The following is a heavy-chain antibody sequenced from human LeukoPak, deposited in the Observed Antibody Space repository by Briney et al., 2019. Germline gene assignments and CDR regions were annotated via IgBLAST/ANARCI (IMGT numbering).Heavy chain of an antibody. CDR3: ARGTGLKAFDI. V-gene: IGHV1-2*02. Sequence: GASVKVSCRASGYSFRDHYIHWMRQAPGQGLEWMGWIKPNSGATIYAQRFQGRVTLTTDTSISTAYMELRSLRSEDTAVYYCARGTGLKAFDIWGQGTMVTVSS. CDR2: IKPNSGAT. CDR1: GYSFRDHY. D-gene: IGHD2-21*01. J-gene: IGHJ3*02.